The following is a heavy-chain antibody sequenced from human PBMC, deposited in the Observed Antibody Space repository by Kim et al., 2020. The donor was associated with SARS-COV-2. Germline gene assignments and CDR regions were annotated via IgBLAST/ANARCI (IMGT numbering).Heavy chain of an antibody. J-gene: IGHJ4*02. Sequence: NYAQKLQGRVPLTTDTSTSTAFLELRSLRSDDTAVYFCARDRGYGDDTFDYWGQGTLVTVSS. CDR3: ARDRGYGDDTFDY. V-gene: IGHV1-18*01. D-gene: IGHD4-17*01.